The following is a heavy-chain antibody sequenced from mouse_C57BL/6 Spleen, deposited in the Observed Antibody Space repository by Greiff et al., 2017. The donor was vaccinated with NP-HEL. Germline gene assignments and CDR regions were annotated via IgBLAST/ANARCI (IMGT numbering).Heavy chain of an antibody. CDR1: GFSLTSYG. Sequence: VKVVESGPGLVAPSQSLSITCTVSGFSLTSYGVHWVRQPPGKGLEWLVVIWSDGSTTYNSALKSRLSISKDNSKSQVFLKMNSLQTDDTAMYYCARQTTLWYYAMDYWGQGTSVTVSS. D-gene: IGHD5-5*01. CDR2: IWSDGST. CDR3: ARQTTLWYYAMDY. J-gene: IGHJ4*01. V-gene: IGHV2-6-1*01.